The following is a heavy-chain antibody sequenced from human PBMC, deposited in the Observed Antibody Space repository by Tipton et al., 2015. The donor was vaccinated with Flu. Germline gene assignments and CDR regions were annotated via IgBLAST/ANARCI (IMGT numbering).Heavy chain of an antibody. CDR3: ARDSGWLPLGWFDP. V-gene: IGHV4-4*08. CDR1: GGSISSYY. Sequence: TLSLTCTVSGGSISSYYWSWIRQPPGKGLEWIGYIYTSGSTNYNPSLKSRVTMSVDTSKNQFSLKLSSVTAADTAVYYCARDSGWLPLGWFDPWGQGTLVTVSS. J-gene: IGHJ5*02. D-gene: IGHD5-24*01. CDR2: IYTSGST.